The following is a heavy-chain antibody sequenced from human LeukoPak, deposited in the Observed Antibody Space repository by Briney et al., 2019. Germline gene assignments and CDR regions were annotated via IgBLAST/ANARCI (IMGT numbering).Heavy chain of an antibody. V-gene: IGHV3-30*14. CDR1: DFSFSDYA. CDR3: ARYLGYNHFDP. D-gene: IGHD5-18*01. Sequence: GGSLRLSCADSDFSFSDYALHWVRQAPGKGLEGVARISYDGSERYYGDSVKGRFTISRDNTKNMGYLQMDSLRVEDTAVYYCARYLGYNHFDPWGQGTLVTVSS. J-gene: IGHJ5*02. CDR2: ISYDGSER.